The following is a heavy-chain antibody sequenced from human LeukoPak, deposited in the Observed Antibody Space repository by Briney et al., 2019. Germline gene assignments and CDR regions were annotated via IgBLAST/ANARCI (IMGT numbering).Heavy chain of an antibody. D-gene: IGHD6-13*01. J-gene: IGHJ4*02. CDR1: GYTFTGYY. CDR3: ARDFRYRAAAGRGVDY. CDR2: INPNSGGT. V-gene: IGHV1-2*02. Sequence: ASVKVSCKASGYTFTGYYMHWVRQAPGQGLEWMGWINPNSGGTNYAQKFQGRVTMTRDTSISTAYMELSRLRSDDTAVYYCARDFRYRAAAGRGVDYWGQGTLVTVSS.